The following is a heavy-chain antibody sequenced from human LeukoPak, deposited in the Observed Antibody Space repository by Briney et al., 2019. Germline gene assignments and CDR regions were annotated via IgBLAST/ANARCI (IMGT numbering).Heavy chain of an antibody. D-gene: IGHD6-19*01. CDR2: INSRSSTI. CDR1: GFTFSTHD. CDR3: ARALGSSAWYYY. V-gene: IGHV3-48*04. Sequence: GGSLRLSCAASGFTFSTHDVNWVRQAPGKGLEWVSFINSRSSTIYYADSVKGRFTISRDNAKNSLYLQMNSLRAEDTAVYYCARALGSSAWYYYWGQGTLVTVSS. J-gene: IGHJ4*02.